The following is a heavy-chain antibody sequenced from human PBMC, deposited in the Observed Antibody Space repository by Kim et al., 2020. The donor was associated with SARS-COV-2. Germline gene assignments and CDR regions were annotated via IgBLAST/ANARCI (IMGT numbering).Heavy chain of an antibody. D-gene: IGHD5-12*01. CDR2: IYYSGST. CDR3: ARKYSGYDYTDAFDI. Sequence: SETLSLTCTVSGGSISSYYWSWIRQPPGKGLEWIGYIYYSGSTNYNPSLKSRVTISVDTSKNQFSLKLSSVTAADTAVYYCARKYSGYDYTDAFDIWGQG. CDR1: GGSISSYY. J-gene: IGHJ3*02. V-gene: IGHV4-59*01.